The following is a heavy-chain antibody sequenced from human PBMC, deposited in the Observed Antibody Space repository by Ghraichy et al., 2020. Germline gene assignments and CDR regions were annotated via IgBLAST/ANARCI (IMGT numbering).Heavy chain of an antibody. Sequence: LSLTCAASGFTFSSYSMNWVRQAPGKGLEWVSYISSSSSTIYYADSVKGRFTISRDNAKNSLYLQMNSLRDEDTAVYYCARDPYGSGGYYNGGIDYWGQGTLVTVSS. D-gene: IGHD3-10*01. V-gene: IGHV3-48*02. J-gene: IGHJ4*02. CDR3: ARDPYGSGGYYNGGIDY. CDR2: ISSSSSTI. CDR1: GFTFSSYS.